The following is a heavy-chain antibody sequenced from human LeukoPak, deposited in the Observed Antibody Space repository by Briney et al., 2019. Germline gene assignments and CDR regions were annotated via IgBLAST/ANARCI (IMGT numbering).Heavy chain of an antibody. CDR2: IYYSGTT. J-gene: IGHJ4*02. D-gene: IGHD3-10*01. V-gene: IGHV4-59*01. CDR3: ARIPRRYGSGTYYYNFDS. CDR1: GGSISSSY. Sequence: SETLSLTCSVSGGSISSSYWSWIRQSPGTGLEWIGYIYYSGTTNYNPSLKSRVTISVDTSKNQFSLNLTSVTAADTAVYYCARIPRRYGSGTYYYNFDSWGQGTLVTVSS.